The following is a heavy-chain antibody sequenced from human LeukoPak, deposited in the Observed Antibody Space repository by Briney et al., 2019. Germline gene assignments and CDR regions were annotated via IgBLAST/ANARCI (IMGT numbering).Heavy chain of an antibody. J-gene: IGHJ3*02. D-gene: IGHD6-19*01. Sequence: GGSLRLSCAASGFTFLTYAMSWVRQAPGKGLRWVSVIRDSGASTYYADSVKGRFTISRDNSKSTLYLQMNSLRAEDTAVYYCAKAGRSGWYPGWPFDIWGQGTMVTVSS. CDR1: GFTFLTYA. CDR2: IRDSGAST. CDR3: AKAGRSGWYPGWPFDI. V-gene: IGHV3-23*01.